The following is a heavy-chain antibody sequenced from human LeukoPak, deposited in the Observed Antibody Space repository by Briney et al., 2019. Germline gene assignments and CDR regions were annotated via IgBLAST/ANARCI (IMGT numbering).Heavy chain of an antibody. CDR3: AKRIQYSSSSAYFDY. J-gene: IGHJ4*02. D-gene: IGHD6-6*01. CDR1: GFTVNNYA. Sequence: GGSLRLSCAVSGFTVNNYAMSWVRQAPGKGLEWVSAISDSGGDAYYADSVKGRFTISRDNFKNTLYLQMNSLRAEDTATYYCAKRIQYSSSSAYFDYWGQGTLVTVSS. V-gene: IGHV3-23*01. CDR2: ISDSGGDA.